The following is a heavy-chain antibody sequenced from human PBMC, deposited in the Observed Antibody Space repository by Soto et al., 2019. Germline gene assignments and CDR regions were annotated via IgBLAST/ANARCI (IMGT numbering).Heavy chain of an antibody. D-gene: IGHD6-13*01. CDR1: GFTFSNYA. Sequence: EVQLLESGGGLVQPGGSLRLSCAASGFTFSNYAMSWVRQAPGKGLEWVSAISGTGGSTYYADSVKGRFTISRDNSKNTQYLQMNSLGAEDTAVYYCAKSSGNRIAAVNYYYYMDVWGKGTTVTVSS. V-gene: IGHV3-23*01. CDR2: ISGTGGST. CDR3: AKSSGNRIAAVNYYYYMDV. J-gene: IGHJ6*03.